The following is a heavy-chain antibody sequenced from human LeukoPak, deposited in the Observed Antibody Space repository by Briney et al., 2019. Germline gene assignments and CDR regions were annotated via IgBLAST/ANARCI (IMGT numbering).Heavy chain of an antibody. CDR3: ARKAPAAPLDY. CDR1: GYTFTGYY. Sequence: ASVKVSCKASGYTFTGYYMHWVRQAPGQGLEWMGIINPSGGSTNHAQKFQGRVTMTRDTSTSTVYMELNNLRSEDTAVYYCARKAPAAPLDYWGQGTLVTVSS. D-gene: IGHD2-2*01. J-gene: IGHJ4*02. V-gene: IGHV1-46*01. CDR2: INPSGGST.